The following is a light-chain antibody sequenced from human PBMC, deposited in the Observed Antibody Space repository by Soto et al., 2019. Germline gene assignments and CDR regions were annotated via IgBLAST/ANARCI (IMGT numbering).Light chain of an antibody. V-gene: IGLV2-14*01. CDR2: EVS. Sequence: QSALTQPASVSGSPGQSITISCTGTNSDVGGYNYVSWYQQHPGKAPKLMIYEVSNRPSGVSNRFSGAKSDNTASLTISGLQAEDEADYYCSSYTSSSPYVFGTGTQLTVL. J-gene: IGLJ1*01. CDR1: NSDVGGYNY. CDR3: SSYTSSSPYV.